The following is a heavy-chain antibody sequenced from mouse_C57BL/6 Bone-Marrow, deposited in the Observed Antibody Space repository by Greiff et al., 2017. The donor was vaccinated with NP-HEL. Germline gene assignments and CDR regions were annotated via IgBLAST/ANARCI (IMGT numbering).Heavy chain of an antibody. D-gene: IGHD1-1*01. J-gene: IGHJ1*03. CDR1: GFTFSSYA. V-gene: IGHV5-4*03. Sequence: DVKLVESGGGLVKPGGSLKLSCAASGFTFSSYAMSWVRQTPEKRLEWVATISDGGSYTSYPDNVKGRFTISRDNAKNNLYLQMSQLKSEDTAMYYCARTFYYYVSLYWYFDVWGTGTTVTVSS. CDR3: ARTFYYYVSLYWYFDV. CDR2: ISDGGSYT.